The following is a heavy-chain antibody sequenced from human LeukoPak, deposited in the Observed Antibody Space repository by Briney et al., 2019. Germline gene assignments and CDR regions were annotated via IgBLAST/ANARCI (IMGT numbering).Heavy chain of an antibody. CDR2: IDWDDDK. Sequence: SGPALVKPTQTLTLTCTFSGFSLSTSGMCVSWIRQPPGKALEWLARIDWDDDKYYSTSLKTRLTISKDTSKNQVVLTMTNMDPVDTATHSCARMPYYYDSSGSDPRYYYYGMDVWGQGTTVTVSS. D-gene: IGHD3-22*01. V-gene: IGHV2-70*11. J-gene: IGHJ6*02. CDR3: ARMPYYYDSSGSDPRYYYYGMDV. CDR1: GFSLSTSGMC.